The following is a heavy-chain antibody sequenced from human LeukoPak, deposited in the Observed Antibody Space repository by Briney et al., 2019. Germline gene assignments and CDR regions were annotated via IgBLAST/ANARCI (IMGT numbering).Heavy chain of an antibody. V-gene: IGHV3-30*02. CDR1: GFTFSSYG. CDR3: AKDPHYYGSGTYYFDY. D-gene: IGHD3-10*01. CDR2: IRYDGSNK. J-gene: IGHJ4*02. Sequence: GGSLRLSCAASGFTFSSYGMHWVRQAPGKGLEWVAFIRYDGSNKYYADSVKGRFTISRDNSKNTLYLQMNSLRAEDTAVYYCAKDPHYYGSGTYYFDYWGQGTLVTVSS.